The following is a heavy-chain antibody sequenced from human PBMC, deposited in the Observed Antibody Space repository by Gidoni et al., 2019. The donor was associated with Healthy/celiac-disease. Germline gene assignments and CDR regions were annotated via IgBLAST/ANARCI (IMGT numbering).Heavy chain of an antibody. V-gene: IGHV4-59*01. CDR3: ARGKYDFWSGYFPHYYYGMDV. CDR1: GGSISSYY. Sequence: QVQLQESGPGLVKPSETLSLTCTVSGGSISSYYWSWIRQPPGKGLEWIGYIYYSGSTNYNPSLKSRVTISVDTSKNQFSLKLSSVTAADTAVYYCARGKYDFWSGYFPHYYYGMDVWGQGTTVTVSS. D-gene: IGHD3-3*01. J-gene: IGHJ6*02. CDR2: IYYSGST.